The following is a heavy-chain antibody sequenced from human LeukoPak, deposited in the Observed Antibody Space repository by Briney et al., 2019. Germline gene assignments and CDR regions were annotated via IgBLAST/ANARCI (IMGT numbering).Heavy chain of an antibody. J-gene: IGHJ4*02. CDR2: ISSSSDPI. CDR3: AREVVGMDY. CDR1: GFTFNGYS. V-gene: IGHV3-48*01. D-gene: IGHD7-27*01. Sequence: GGSLRLFCAASGFTFNGYSMNWVRQAPGKGLEWVSYISSSSDPIYYADSVKGRFTISRDNAKNSLYLEMNSLRAEDTAVYYCAREVVGMDYWGQGTLVTVSS.